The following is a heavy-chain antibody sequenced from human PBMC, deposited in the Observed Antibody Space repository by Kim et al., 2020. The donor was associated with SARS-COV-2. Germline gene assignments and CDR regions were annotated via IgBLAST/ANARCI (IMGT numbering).Heavy chain of an antibody. J-gene: IGHJ4*02. D-gene: IGHD3-3*01. Sequence: HSGRANFHPSLKRRVTISADTSNNQFSLKMNSVTAADTAIYYCARYDFWSRGTLVTVSS. CDR3: ARYDF. V-gene: IGHV4-34*01. CDR2: HSGRA.